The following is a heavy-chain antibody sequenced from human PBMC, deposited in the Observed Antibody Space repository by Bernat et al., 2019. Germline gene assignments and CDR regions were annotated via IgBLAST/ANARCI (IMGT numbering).Heavy chain of an antibody. J-gene: IGHJ3*02. CDR2: IWYDGSNK. CDR1: GFTFSSYG. CDR3: ARPLSPYDAFDI. Sequence: QVQLVESGGGVVQPGRSLRLSCAASGFTFSSYGMHWVRQAPGKGLEWVAVIWYDGSNKYYADSVKGRFTISRDNSKNTLYLQMYSLRAEDTAVYYCARPLSPYDAFDIWGQGTMVTVSS. V-gene: IGHV3-33*01. D-gene: IGHD3-3*02.